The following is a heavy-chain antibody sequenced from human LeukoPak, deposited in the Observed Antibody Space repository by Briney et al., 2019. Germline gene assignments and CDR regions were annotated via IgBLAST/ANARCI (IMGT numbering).Heavy chain of an antibody. CDR1: GGSISSYY. CDR3: ARARILYHAFDI. Sequence: SETLSLTCTVSGGSISSYYWSWIPQPPGKGLEWIGYIYYSGSTNYNPSLKSRVTISVDTSKNQFSLKLSSVTAADTAVYYCARARILYHAFDIWGQGTMVTVSS. V-gene: IGHV4-59*01. J-gene: IGHJ3*02. D-gene: IGHD2-8*01. CDR2: IYYSGST.